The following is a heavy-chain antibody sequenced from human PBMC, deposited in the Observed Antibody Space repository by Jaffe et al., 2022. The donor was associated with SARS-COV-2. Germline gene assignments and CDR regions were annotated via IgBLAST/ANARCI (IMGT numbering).Heavy chain of an antibody. CDR2: IIPILGIA. Sequence: QVQLVQSGAEVKKPGSSVKVSCKASGGTFSSYTISWVRQAPGQGLEWMGRIIPILGIANYAQKFQGRVTITADKSTSTAYMELSSLRSEDTAVYYCARGPSGYCSSTSCSYHAYWGQGTLVTVSS. CDR3: ARGPSGYCSSTSCSYHAY. V-gene: IGHV1-69*02. J-gene: IGHJ4*02. CDR1: GGTFSSYT. D-gene: IGHD2-2*01.